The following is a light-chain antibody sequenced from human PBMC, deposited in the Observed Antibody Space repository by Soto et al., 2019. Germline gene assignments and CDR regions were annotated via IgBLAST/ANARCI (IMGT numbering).Light chain of an antibody. J-gene: IGLJ3*02. Sequence: QSALTQPASVSGSPGQSITISCTGTSSDVGSYNYVSWYQQHPAKAPKLVIYDVSNRPSGVSNRFSGSKSGNTASLTISGLQSEDDADYYCSSYTSSSTRVFGGGTKLTVL. CDR1: SSDVGSYNY. V-gene: IGLV2-14*01. CDR3: SSYTSSSTRV. CDR2: DVS.